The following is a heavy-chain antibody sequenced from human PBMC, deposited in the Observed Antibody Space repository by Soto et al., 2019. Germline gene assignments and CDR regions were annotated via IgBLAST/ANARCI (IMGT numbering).Heavy chain of an antibody. CDR3: ARFSIAVAGTRYYYYYGMDA. CDR2: IYYSGST. CDR1: GGSISSYY. J-gene: IGHJ6*02. Sequence: SETLSLTCTVSGGSISSYYWSWIRQPPGKGLEWIGYIYYSGSTNYNPSLKSRVTISVDTSKNQFSLKLSSVTAADTAVYYCARFSIAVAGTRYYYYYGMDAWGQGTTVTVSS. D-gene: IGHD6-19*01. V-gene: IGHV4-59*01.